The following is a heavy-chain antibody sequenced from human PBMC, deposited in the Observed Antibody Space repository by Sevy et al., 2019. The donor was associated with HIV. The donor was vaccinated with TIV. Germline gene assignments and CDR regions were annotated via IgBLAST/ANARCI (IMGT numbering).Heavy chain of an antibody. D-gene: IGHD3-10*01. CDR3: ARRSYYGSQRHFDY. J-gene: IGHJ4*02. CDR1: GGSISSSHYY. CDR2: IYYSGST. Sequence: SETLSLTCTVSGGSISSSHYYWGWIRQPPGKGLEWIGNIYYSGSTYYNPSLKSRVTISVDTSKNQFSLKLSSVTAAYTVMYYCARRSYYGSQRHFDYWGQGTLVTVSS. V-gene: IGHV4-39*01.